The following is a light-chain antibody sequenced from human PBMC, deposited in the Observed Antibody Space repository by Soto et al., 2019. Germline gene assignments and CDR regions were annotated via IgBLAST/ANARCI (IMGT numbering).Light chain of an antibody. CDR2: GAS. CDR1: PSVSSSY. CDR3: QQYGSSPWT. J-gene: IGKJ1*01. V-gene: IGKV3-20*01. Sequence: EIVLTQSPGTLSLSPGERATVSCRASPSVSSSYLAWYQQKPGQAPRLLIYGASSRATDIPDRFSGSVSGTDFTLTISRLEPEDFAVYYCQQYGSSPWTFGQGTKVEIK.